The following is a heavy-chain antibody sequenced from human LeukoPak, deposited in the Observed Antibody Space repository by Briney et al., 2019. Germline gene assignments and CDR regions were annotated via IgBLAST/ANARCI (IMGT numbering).Heavy chain of an antibody. J-gene: IGHJ6*02. CDR1: GGSISSSSYY. Sequence: SETLSLTCIVSGGSISSSSYYWGWIRQPPGKGLEWIGSVYYSGSTYYNPSLKSRVTISADTSKNQFSLKLSSVTAADTAVYYCARRRQNYAMDVWGQGTTVAVSS. V-gene: IGHV4-39*01. CDR3: ARRRQNYAMDV. CDR2: VYYSGST.